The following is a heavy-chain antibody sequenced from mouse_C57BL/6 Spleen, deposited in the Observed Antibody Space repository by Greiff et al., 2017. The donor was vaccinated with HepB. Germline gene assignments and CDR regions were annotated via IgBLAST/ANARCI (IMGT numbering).Heavy chain of an antibody. CDR3: ASRGTTVVATFDY. CDR1: GYTFTSYG. J-gene: IGHJ2*01. V-gene: IGHV1-81*01. D-gene: IGHD1-1*01. CDR2: IYPRSGNT. Sequence: QVHVKQSGAELARPGASVKLSCKASGYTFTSYGISWVKQRTGQGLEWIGEIYPRSGNTYYNEKFKGKATLTADKSSSTAYMELRSLTSEDSAVYFCASRGTTVVATFDYWGQGTTLTVSS.